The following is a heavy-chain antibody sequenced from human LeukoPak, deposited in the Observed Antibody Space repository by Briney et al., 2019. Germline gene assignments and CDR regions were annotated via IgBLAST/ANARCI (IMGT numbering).Heavy chain of an antibody. CDR1: GYTFTSYD. J-gene: IGHJ4*02. CDR3: ARVPYSSSWSYFDY. D-gene: IGHD6-13*01. Sequence: GASVKVSCKASGYTFTSYDINWVRQATGQGLEWMGWMNPNSGSTGYAPRFQGRLTITRDTSISTTYMVLSSLTSEDTAVYYCARVPYSSSWSYFDYWGQGTLVTVSS. CDR2: MNPNSGST. V-gene: IGHV1-8*03.